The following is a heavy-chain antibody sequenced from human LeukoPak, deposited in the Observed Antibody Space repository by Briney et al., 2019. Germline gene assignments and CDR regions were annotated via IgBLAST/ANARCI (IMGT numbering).Heavy chain of an antibody. J-gene: IGHJ4*02. CDR3: AFITGNYYLDY. Sequence: SETLSLTCVVYGGSFSGYYWSWIRQPPGKGLEWIGEINHSGSTNYNPSLKSRVTVSVDSSKNQFSLKLSSVTAADTAMYYCAFITGNYYLDYWGQGTLVTVSS. CDR2: INHSGST. D-gene: IGHD1-7*01. CDR1: GGSFSGYY. V-gene: IGHV4-34*01.